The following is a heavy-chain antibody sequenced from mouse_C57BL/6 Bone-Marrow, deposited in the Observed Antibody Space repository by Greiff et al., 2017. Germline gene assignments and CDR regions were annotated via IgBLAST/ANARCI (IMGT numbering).Heavy chain of an antibody. CDR2: IDPSDSYT. D-gene: IGHD2-3*01. J-gene: IGHJ4*01. Sequence: QVQLQQPGAELVRPGTSVKLSCKASGYTFTSYWMHWVKQRPGQGLEWIGVIDPSDSYTNYTQKFKGKATLTVDTSSSTAYMLLSSLTSEDSAVYYCASGGWLMGVDYWGQGTSVTVSS. V-gene: IGHV1-59*01. CDR3: ASGGWLMGVDY. CDR1: GYTFTSYW.